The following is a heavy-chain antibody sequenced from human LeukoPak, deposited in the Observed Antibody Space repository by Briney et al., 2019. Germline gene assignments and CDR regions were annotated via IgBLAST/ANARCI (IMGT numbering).Heavy chain of an antibody. CDR3: ARRRGSGSYSSTHFDY. D-gene: IGHD3-10*01. V-gene: IGHV5-51*01. CDR2: IYPGDSDT. CDR1: GYSFTSYW. Sequence: GESLKISCKGSGYSFTSYWIGWVRQMPGKGLEWMGIIYPGDSDTRYSPSFQGQVTISADKSISTAYLQWSSLKASDTAMYYCARRRGSGSYSSTHFDYWGQGTLVTVS. J-gene: IGHJ4*02.